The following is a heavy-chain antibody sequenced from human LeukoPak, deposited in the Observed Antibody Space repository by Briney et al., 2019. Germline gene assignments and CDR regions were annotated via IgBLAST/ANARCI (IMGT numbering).Heavy chain of an antibody. CDR3: ARQPTYYDFWSGPADYYYGMDV. Sequence: SETLSLTCTVSGGSISGHYWSWIRQPPGKGLEWIAYIYYSGSTNYNPSLKSRVTISLDTSKNQFSLKLSSVTAADTAVYYCARQPTYYDFWSGPADYYYGMDVWGQGTTVTVSS. V-gene: IGHV4-59*11. CDR1: GGSISGHY. J-gene: IGHJ6*02. D-gene: IGHD3-3*01. CDR2: IYYSGST.